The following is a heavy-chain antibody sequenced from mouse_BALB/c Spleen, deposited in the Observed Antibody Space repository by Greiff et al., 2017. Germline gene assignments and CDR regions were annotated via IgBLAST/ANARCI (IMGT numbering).Heavy chain of an antibody. V-gene: IGHV2-9*02. CDR3: ARVPLDYGSSVAY. J-gene: IGHJ3*01. CDR1: GFSLTSYG. Sequence: QVQLQQSGPGLVAPSQSLSITCTVSGFSLTSYGVHWVRQPPGKGLEWLGVIWAGGSTNYNSALMSRLSISKDNSKSQVFLKMNSLQTDDTAMYYCARVPLDYGSSVAYWGQGTLVTVSA. D-gene: IGHD1-1*01. CDR2: IWAGGST.